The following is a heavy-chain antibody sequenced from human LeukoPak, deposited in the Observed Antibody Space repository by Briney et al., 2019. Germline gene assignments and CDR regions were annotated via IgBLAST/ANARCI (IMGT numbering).Heavy chain of an antibody. Sequence: ASVKVSCKASGGTFNSYAISWVRQAPGQGLEWMGRIIPIFGTANYEQKFQGRVTITTDESTSTAYMELSSLRSEDTAVYYCARDLKLELRSYYYMDVWGKGTTVTVSS. J-gene: IGHJ6*03. CDR3: ARDLKLELRSYYYMDV. CDR1: GGTFNSYA. D-gene: IGHD1-7*01. CDR2: IIPIFGTA. V-gene: IGHV1-69*05.